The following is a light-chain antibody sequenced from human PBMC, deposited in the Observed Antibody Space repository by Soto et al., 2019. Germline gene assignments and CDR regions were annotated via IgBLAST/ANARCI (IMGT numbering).Light chain of an antibody. V-gene: IGKV3-11*01. Sequence: EVVLTQSPATLSLSPGERATLSCRASQSLGSYLAWYQHKPGQAPRLLIDDASSRAPGIPARFGGSGCGTDFTLTISSLEPEDFAVYYCQYRTTFGQGTRLDIK. CDR3: QYRTT. CDR2: DAS. J-gene: IGKJ5*01. CDR1: QSLGSY.